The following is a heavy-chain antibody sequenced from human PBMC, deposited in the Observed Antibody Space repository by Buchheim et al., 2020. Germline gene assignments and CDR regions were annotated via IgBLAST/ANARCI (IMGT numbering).Heavy chain of an antibody. V-gene: IGHV3-15*01. J-gene: IGHJ4*02. CDR1: GFTFSSVW. CDR2: IKSKSNGGTT. Sequence: EVQLVESGGGLVKPGGSLRLSCAASGFTFSSVWMSWVRQAPGKGLEWVAQIKSKSNGGTTEYAAPVTGRFTISRDDSTSRLSLQMNSLEAEDTAVYYCTTSLRLYSSHDFWGQGTL. D-gene: IGHD6-13*01. CDR3: TTSLRLYSSHDF.